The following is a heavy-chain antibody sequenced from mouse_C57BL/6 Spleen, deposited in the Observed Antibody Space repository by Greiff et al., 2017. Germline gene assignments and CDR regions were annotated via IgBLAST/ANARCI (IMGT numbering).Heavy chain of an antibody. J-gene: IGHJ2*01. D-gene: IGHD4-1*01. Sequence: VQLQQPGAELVRPGTSVKLSCKASGYTFTSYWMHWVKQRPGQGLEWIGVIDPSDSYTNYNQKFKGKATLTVDTSSSTAYMQLSSLTSEDSAVYYCARRDWDRFGFDYWGQGTTLTVSS. CDR1: GYTFTSYW. V-gene: IGHV1-59*01. CDR2: IDPSDSYT. CDR3: ARRDWDRFGFDY.